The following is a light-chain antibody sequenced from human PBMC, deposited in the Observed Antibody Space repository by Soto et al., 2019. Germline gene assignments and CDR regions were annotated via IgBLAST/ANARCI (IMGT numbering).Light chain of an antibody. CDR3: QSYDSSLSGVV. CDR2: GNS. V-gene: IGLV1-40*01. Sequence: QSVLTQPPSVSGAPGQRVTISCTGSSSNIGAGYDVHWYHQLPGTAPKLLIYGNSNRPSGVPDRFSGSKSVTSASLVITGLQAEDEADYYCQSYDSSLSGVVFGGGTKLTVL. J-gene: IGLJ2*01. CDR1: SSNIGAGYD.